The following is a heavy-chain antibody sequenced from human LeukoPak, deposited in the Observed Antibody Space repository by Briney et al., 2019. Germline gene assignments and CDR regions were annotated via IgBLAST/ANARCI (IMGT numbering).Heavy chain of an antibody. Sequence: PGGSLRLSCAASGFIFSYYNMNWVRQAPGKGLEWVSSISSSSDIYYADSVKGRFTISRDNAKGSLFLQMNSLRAEDTAVYYCARDRVKLERRGMYFDYWGQGTLVTVSS. CDR3: ARDRVKLERRGMYFDY. V-gene: IGHV3-69-1*01. CDR1: GFIFSYYN. CDR2: ISSSSDI. D-gene: IGHD1-1*01. J-gene: IGHJ4*02.